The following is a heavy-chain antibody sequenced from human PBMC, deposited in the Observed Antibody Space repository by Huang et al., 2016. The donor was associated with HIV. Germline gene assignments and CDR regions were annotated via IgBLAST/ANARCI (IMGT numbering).Heavy chain of an antibody. Sequence: EVQLVESGGGLVKPGGSLRLSCAASGFTFSSYSMNWVRQAPGKGLEWVSSISGSSSYIYYADSVKGRFTISRDNAKNSLYLQMNSLRAEDTAVYYCASEIAAASIDYWGQGTLVTVSS. V-gene: IGHV3-21*01. CDR2: ISGSSSYI. D-gene: IGHD6-13*01. CDR3: ASEIAAASIDY. CDR1: GFTFSSYS. J-gene: IGHJ4*02.